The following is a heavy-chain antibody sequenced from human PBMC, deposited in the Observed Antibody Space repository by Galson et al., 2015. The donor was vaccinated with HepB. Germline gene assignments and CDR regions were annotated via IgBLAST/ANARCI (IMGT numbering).Heavy chain of an antibody. CDR3: ARGGVGATGLNYYYGMDV. J-gene: IGHJ6*02. Sequence: SLRLSCAASGFTFSRYDMHWVRQATGKGLEWVSAIGTAGDTYYPGSVKGRFTISRENAKNSLYLQMNSLRAGDTAVYYCARGGVGATGLNYYYGMDVWGQGTTVTVSS. CDR2: IGTAGDT. V-gene: IGHV3-13*04. D-gene: IGHD1-26*01. CDR1: GFTFSRYD.